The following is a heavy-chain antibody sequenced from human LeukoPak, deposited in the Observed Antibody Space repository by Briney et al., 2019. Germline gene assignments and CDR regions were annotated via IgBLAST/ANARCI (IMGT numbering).Heavy chain of an antibody. Sequence: SVKVSCKASGGTFSSYAISWVRQAPGQGLEWMGGIIPIFGTANYAQKFQGRVTITTDESTSTAYMELSSLRSEDTAVYYCAREGSYSSSSPAQTPYFQHWGQGTLVTVSS. CDR2: IIPIFGTA. V-gene: IGHV1-69*05. CDR3: AREGSYSSSSPAQTPYFQH. D-gene: IGHD6-6*01. CDR1: GGTFSSYA. J-gene: IGHJ1*01.